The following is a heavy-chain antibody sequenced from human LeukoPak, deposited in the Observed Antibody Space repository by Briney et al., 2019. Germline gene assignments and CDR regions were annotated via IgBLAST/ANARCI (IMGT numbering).Heavy chain of an antibody. D-gene: IGHD6-6*01. CDR2: TYYRSKWYN. CDR3: ARGYSSSTVGYFQH. J-gene: IGHJ1*01. V-gene: IGHV6-1*01. Sequence: SQTLSLTCAISGDSVSSNSAAWNWIRQSPSRGLEWLGRTYYRSKWYNDYAVSVKSRITINPDTSMNQFSLQLNSVTPEDTAVYYCARGYSSSTVGYFQHWGQGTLVTVSS. CDR1: GDSVSSNSAA.